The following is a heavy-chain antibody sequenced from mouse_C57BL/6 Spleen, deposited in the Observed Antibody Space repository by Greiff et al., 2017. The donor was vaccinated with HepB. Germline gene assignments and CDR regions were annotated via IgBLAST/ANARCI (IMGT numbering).Heavy chain of an antibody. CDR3: ARDSNGCFAY. Sequence: EVKLVESGGGLVKPGGSLKLSCAASGFTFSDYGMHWVRQAPEKGLEWVAYISSGSSTIYYADTVKGRFTISRDNAKNTLFLQMTSLRSEDTAMYYCARDSNGCFAYWGQGTLVTVSA. CDR2: ISSGSSTI. CDR1: GFTFSDYG. D-gene: IGHD2-5*01. V-gene: IGHV5-17*01. J-gene: IGHJ3*01.